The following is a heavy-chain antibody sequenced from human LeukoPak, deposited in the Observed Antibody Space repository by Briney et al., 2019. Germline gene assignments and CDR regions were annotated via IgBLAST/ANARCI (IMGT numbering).Heavy chain of an antibody. V-gene: IGHV3-66*01. J-gene: IGHJ3*02. CDR1: GFTVSSNY. Sequence: GGSLRLSCAASGFTVSSNYMSWVRQAPGKGLEWVSVIYIGGSTYYADSVKGRFTNSRDSSKNTLNLQMNSLRAEDTAVYYCARDTGIDAFDIWGQGTMVTVSS. CDR3: ARDTGIDAFDI. D-gene: IGHD3-10*01. CDR2: IYIGGST.